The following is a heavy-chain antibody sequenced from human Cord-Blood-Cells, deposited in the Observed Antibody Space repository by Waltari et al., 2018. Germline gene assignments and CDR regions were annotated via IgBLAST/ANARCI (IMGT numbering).Heavy chain of an antibody. CDR1: GFTFTSPA. V-gene: IGHV1-58*01. J-gene: IGHJ4*02. CDR3: AASRFYTDFWSGPDY. CDR2: IVVGSGNT. D-gene: IGHD3-3*01. Sequence: QMQLVQSGPEVKKPGTSVKVSCTASGFTFTSPAVQWLRQALGQRLEWIGWIVVGSGNTNYAQKFQERVTITRDMSTSTAYMELSSLRSEDTAVYYCAASRFYTDFWSGPDYWGQGTLVTVSS.